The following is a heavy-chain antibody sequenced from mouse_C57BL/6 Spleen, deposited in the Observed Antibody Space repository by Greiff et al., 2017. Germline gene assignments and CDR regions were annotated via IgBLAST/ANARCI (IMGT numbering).Heavy chain of an antibody. V-gene: IGHV1-53*01. CDR1: GYTFTSYW. D-gene: IGHD2-1*01. CDR2: INPSNGGT. Sequence: LVESGTELVKPGASVKLSCKASGYTFTSYWMHWVKQRPGQGLEWIGNINPSNGGTNYNEKFKSKATLTVDKSSSTAYMQLSSLTSEDSAVYDCARSLYGKGYFDVWGTGTTVTVSS. J-gene: IGHJ1*03. CDR3: ARSLYGKGYFDV.